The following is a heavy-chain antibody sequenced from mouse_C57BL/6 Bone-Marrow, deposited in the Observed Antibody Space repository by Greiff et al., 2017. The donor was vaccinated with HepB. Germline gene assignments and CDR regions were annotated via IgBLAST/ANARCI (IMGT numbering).Heavy chain of an antibody. J-gene: IGHJ3*01. CDR3: ARCLSPYDPFAY. CDR1: GYTFTSYW. Sequence: QVQLKQPGTELVKPGASVKLSCKASGYTFTSYWMHWVKQRPGQGLEWIGNINPSNGGTNYNEKFKSKATLTVDKSSSTAYMQLSSLTSEDSAVYYCARCLSPYDPFAYWGQGTLVTVSA. D-gene: IGHD2-3*01. V-gene: IGHV1-53*01. CDR2: INPSNGGT.